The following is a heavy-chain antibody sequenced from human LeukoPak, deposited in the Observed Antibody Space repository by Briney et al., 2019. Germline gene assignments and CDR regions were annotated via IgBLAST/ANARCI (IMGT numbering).Heavy chain of an antibody. CDR2: IYYGGSA. D-gene: IGHD3-3*01. CDR3: ALTYYDFWSNYPNDAFDI. V-gene: IGHV4-39*02. J-gene: IGHJ3*02. CDR1: GVSITSTSYY. Sequence: PSETLSLTCTVPGVSITSTSYYWGWIRQPPGKGLEWIGRIYYGGSAYYNPSLKSRVTISVDTSKNHFSLNLNSVTAADTAVYYCALTYYDFWSNYPNDAFDIWGQGTMVTVSS.